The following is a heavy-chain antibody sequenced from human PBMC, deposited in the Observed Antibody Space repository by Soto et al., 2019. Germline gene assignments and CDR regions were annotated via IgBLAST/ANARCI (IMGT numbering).Heavy chain of an antibody. CDR3: ARGVENIVVVLDVFGYYGMDV. CDR2: INAGNGNT. D-gene: IGHD2-2*01. J-gene: IGHJ6*02. V-gene: IGHV1-3*01. Sequence: GASVKVSCKASGYSFTSYAIYWVRQAPGQRLEWMGWINAGNGNTKYSQKLQGRVTLTGDTSASTAHMELSSLRSEDTAVYFCARGVENIVVVLDVFGYYGMDVWGQGTTVTVSS. CDR1: GYSFTSYA.